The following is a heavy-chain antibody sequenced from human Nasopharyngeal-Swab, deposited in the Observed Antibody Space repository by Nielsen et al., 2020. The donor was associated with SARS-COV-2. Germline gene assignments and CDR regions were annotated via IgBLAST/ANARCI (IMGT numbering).Heavy chain of an antibody. Sequence: GESLKISCAASGFTFSSYAMSWVRQAPGKGPEWVSAISGSGGSTYYADSVKGRFTISRDNSKNTLYLQMNSLRAEDTAVYYCAKDPGGHDFWSGYYNYFDYWGQGTLVTVSS. CDR2: ISGSGGST. D-gene: IGHD3-3*01. J-gene: IGHJ4*02. CDR3: AKDPGGHDFWSGYYNYFDY. V-gene: IGHV3-23*01. CDR1: GFTFSSYA.